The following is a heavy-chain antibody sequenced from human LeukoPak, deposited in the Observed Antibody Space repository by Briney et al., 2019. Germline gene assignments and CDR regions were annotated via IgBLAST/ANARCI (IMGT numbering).Heavy chain of an antibody. V-gene: IGHV4-59*01. D-gene: IGHD1-7*01. CDR1: GGSISRCY. CDR2: IYYSGSI. CDR3: ARPVTELTDWYFDL. J-gene: IGHJ2*01. Sequence: SETLSLTCTVSGGSISRCYWSWIRQPPGKGLEWIGYIYYSGSIKYNPSLKSRVTISVDTSKNQFSLKLSSVTAADTAVYYCARPVTELTDWYFDLWGRGTLVTVSS.